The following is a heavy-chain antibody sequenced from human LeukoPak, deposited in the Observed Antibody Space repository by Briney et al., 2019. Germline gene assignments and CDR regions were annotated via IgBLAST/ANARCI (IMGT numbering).Heavy chain of an antibody. V-gene: IGHV3-23*01. CDR2: ISGSGGST. CDR1: GFTVSNNY. CDR3: AKDLRYFDY. J-gene: IGHJ4*02. Sequence: GGSLRLSCAASGFTVSNNYMSWIRQAPGKGLEWVSAISGSGGSTYYADSVKGRFTISRDNSKNTLYLQMNSLRAEDTAVYYCAKDLRYFDYWGQGTLVTVSS.